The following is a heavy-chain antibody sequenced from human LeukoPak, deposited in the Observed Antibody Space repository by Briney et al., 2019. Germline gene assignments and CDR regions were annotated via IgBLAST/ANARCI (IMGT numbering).Heavy chain of an antibody. J-gene: IGHJ3*02. CDR1: GFTFSDHY. V-gene: IGHV3-72*01. D-gene: IGHD3-10*01. CDR3: ARGKYYYGSGSYIDAFDI. CDR2: TTNKANTYTT. Sequence: PGGSLRLSCAASGFTFSDHYMDWLRQAPGKGLEWVGRTTNKANTYTTEYAASVKGRSTISGDDSKNTLYLQMNSLKTEDTAVYYCARGKYYYGSGSYIDAFDIWGQGTMVTVSS.